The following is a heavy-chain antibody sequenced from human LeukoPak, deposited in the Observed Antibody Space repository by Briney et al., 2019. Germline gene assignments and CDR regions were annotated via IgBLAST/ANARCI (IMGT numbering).Heavy chain of an antibody. V-gene: IGHV3-74*01. CDR3: ARSASGYDA. CDR2: IDDDGAGT. CDR1: GFPFSGYW. D-gene: IGHD5-12*01. Sequence: GGSRRLSGAASGFPFSGYWMHWVGQAPGKGLVWVSRIDDDGAGTTYADSVKGRFTISRDNAKNTLYLQMNSLRVEDTAVYYCARSASGYDAWGQGTLVTVSS. J-gene: IGHJ5*02.